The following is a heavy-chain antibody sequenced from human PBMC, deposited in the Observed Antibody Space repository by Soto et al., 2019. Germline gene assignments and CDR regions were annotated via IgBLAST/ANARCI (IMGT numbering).Heavy chain of an antibody. V-gene: IGHV4-39*01. CDR1: GGSISSSSHY. CDR3: ARNSGSYSPYYYGMDV. D-gene: IGHD1-26*01. J-gene: IGHJ6*02. Sequence: PSETLSLTCTVYGGSISSSSHYWGWIRQPPGKGLEWIGSVYYDGTTYYNQSLKSRVTVSVETSKNQFSLKLSSVTAANTAVYYCARNSGSYSPYYYGMDVWGQGTTVTVSS. CDR2: VYYDGTT.